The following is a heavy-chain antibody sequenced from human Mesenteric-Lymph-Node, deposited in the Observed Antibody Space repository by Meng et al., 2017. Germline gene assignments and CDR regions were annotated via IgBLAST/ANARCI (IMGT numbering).Heavy chain of an antibody. CDR2: ISSSSSYI. D-gene: IGHD5-12*01. Sequence: GESLKISCAASGFTFSTYSMNWVRQAPGKGLEWVSSISSSSSYIYYADSVKGRFTISRDNAKNSLYLQMNSLRAEDTAVYYCARDYSGWSNYYYYGMDVWGQGTTVTVSS. J-gene: IGHJ6*02. V-gene: IGHV3-21*01. CDR1: GFTFSTYS. CDR3: ARDYSGWSNYYYYGMDV.